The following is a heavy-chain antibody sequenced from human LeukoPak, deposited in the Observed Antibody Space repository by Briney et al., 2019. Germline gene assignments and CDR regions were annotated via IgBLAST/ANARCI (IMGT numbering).Heavy chain of an antibody. CDR2: ISAYNGNT. D-gene: IGHD3-9*01. CDR3: ARDLSPLFEVEITIFRP. V-gene: IGHV1-18*01. J-gene: IGHJ4*02. CDR1: GYTFTSYG. Sequence: GASVKVSCKASGYTFTSYGISWVRQAPGQGLEWMGWISAYNGNTNYAQKLQGRVTMTTDTSTSTAYMELRSLRSDDTAVYYCARDLSPLFEVEITIFRPWGQGTLVTVSS.